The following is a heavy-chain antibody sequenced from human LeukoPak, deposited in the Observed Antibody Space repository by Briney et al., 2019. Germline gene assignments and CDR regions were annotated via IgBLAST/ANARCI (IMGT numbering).Heavy chain of an antibody. Sequence: GGSLRLSCAASGFTFNRYAMSWVRQAPGKGLEWVSAISGSGGSTYYADSVKGRFTISRDNSKNTLYLQMNSLRAEDTAVYYCARVGSQYDSSGYPYWGQGTLVTVSS. CDR1: GFTFNRYA. V-gene: IGHV3-23*01. D-gene: IGHD3-22*01. CDR2: ISGSGGST. J-gene: IGHJ4*02. CDR3: ARVGSQYDSSGYPY.